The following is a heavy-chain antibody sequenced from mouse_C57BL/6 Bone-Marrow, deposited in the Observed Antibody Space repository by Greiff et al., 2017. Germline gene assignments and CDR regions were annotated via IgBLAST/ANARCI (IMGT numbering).Heavy chain of an antibody. D-gene: IGHD3-1*01. V-gene: IGHV1-69*01. Sequence: QVQLQQPGAELVMPGASVKLSCKASGYTFTSYWMHWVKQRPGQGLEWIGEIDPADSYTNYHQKFKGKSTFTVDKSSSTAYMQLSSLTSEDSAVYYCARGGYYLDYWGQGTTLTVSS. CDR2: IDPADSYT. CDR3: ARGGYYLDY. J-gene: IGHJ2*01. CDR1: GYTFTSYW.